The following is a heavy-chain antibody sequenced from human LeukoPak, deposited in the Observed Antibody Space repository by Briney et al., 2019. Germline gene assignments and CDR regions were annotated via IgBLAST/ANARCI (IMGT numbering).Heavy chain of an antibody. J-gene: IGHJ4*02. CDR3: VRGRGAGPGAHFDC. D-gene: IGHD3-10*01. CDR2: ISNTGDFI. V-gene: IGHV3-11*01. Sequence: GGSLRLSCAASGLTFSDEYMSWIRQAPGKGLEWVSYISNTGDFIAYADSVKGRFTMSRDNAKNSLYLQMNSLRAEDAAAYYCVRGRGAGPGAHFDCWGQGTLVTVSS. CDR1: GLTFSDEY.